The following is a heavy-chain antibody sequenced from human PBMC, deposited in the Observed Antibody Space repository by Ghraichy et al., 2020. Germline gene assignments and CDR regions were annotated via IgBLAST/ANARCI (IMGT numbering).Heavy chain of an antibody. CDR2: IYPGDSDT. J-gene: IGHJ5*02. D-gene: IGHD6-19*01. Sequence: GESLNISCKGSGYTFTTYWIGWVRQMPGQGLEWMGIIYPGDSDTRYSPSFQGQVTISADKSISTAYLQWSSLKASDTAMFYCARSESGYDSGWFDLWGQGTLVTVSS. CDR3: ARSESGYDSGWFDL. V-gene: IGHV5-51*01. CDR1: GYTFTTYW.